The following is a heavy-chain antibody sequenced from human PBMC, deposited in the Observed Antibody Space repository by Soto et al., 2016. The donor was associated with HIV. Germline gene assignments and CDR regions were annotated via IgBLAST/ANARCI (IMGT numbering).Heavy chain of an antibody. CDR3: TRLGSGDY. V-gene: IGHV3-73*01. CDR2: IRSKANSYAT. Sequence: EVQLVQSGGGLVQPGGSLKLSCAASGFTFSGSAMHWVRQASGKGLEWVGRIRSKANSYATAYAASVKGRFTISRDDSKNTAYLQMNSLKTXDTAVYYCTRLGSGDYWGQGNPGHRLL. D-gene: IGHD2-15*01. CDR1: GFTFSGSA. J-gene: IGHJ4*02.